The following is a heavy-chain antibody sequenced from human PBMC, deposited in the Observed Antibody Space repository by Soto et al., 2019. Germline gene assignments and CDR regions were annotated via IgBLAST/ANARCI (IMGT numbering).Heavy chain of an antibody. Sequence: ASVKVSCKASGYTFTSYGISWVRQAPGQGLEWMGWISAYNGNTNYAQKLQGRVTMTTDTSTSTAYMELRSLRSDDTAVYYCARDSKGGNSYGSGSYYRLYYYYGMDVWGQGTTVTVSS. CDR1: GYTFTSYG. V-gene: IGHV1-18*01. D-gene: IGHD3-10*01. CDR2: ISAYNGNT. J-gene: IGHJ6*02. CDR3: ARDSKGGNSYGSGSYYRLYYYYGMDV.